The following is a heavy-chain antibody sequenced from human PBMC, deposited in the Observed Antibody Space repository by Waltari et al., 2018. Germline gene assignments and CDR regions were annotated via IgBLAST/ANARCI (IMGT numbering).Heavy chain of an antibody. CDR2: IYHSGST. D-gene: IGHD6-13*01. CDR1: GYSISSGYY. J-gene: IGHJ4*02. V-gene: IGHV4-38-2*01. CDR3: ASKAAATWGLDY. Sequence: QVQLQESGPGLVKPSETLSLTCAVSGYSISSGYYWGWIRQPPGKGLEWIGSIYHSGSTYYNTSLKSRVTISVDTSKNQFSLKLSSVTAADTAVYYCASKAAATWGLDYWGQGTLVTVSS.